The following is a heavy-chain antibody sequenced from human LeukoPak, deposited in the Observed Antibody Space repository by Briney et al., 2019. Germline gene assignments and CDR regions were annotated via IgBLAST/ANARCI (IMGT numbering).Heavy chain of an antibody. CDR3: ARVRSYYYYMDV. CDR1: RFTFSSYS. CDR2: ISSSSSYI. D-gene: IGHD1-1*01. V-gene: IGHV3-21*01. J-gene: IGHJ6*03. Sequence: PGGSLRLSCAASRFTFSSYSMNWVRQAPGKGLEWVSSISSSSSYIYYADSVKGRSTISRDNAKNSLYLQMNSLRAEDTAVYYCARVRSYYYYMDVWGKGTTVTVSS.